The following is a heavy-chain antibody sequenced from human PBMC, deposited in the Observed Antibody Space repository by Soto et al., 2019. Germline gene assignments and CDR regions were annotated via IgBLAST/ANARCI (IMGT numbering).Heavy chain of an antibody. CDR3: EAEMTFGKLSVV. D-gene: IGHD3-16*02. J-gene: IGHJ6*02. CDR2: IFPKFGTT. CDR1: GDTDTNYV. Sequence: SVKVSFKASGDTDTNYVISWVRQAPGQGLEWMGGIFPKFGTTYSAQKLQDRLTITADESTSTVYMQLSSLRLDDTAVYYCEAEMTFGKLSVVWGQGTTVTVSS. V-gene: IGHV1-69*01.